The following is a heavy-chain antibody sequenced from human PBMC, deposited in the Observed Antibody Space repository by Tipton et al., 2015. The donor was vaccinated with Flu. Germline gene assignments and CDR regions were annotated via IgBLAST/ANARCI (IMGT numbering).Heavy chain of an antibody. CDR2: IYYTGTT. D-gene: IGHD2-8*02. Sequence: TLSLTCLVSGDSINSYYWSWIRQSPGKGLEWLGHIYYTGTTTYSPSPKSRVTMSIDTSKNHFSLSLSSVTAADTAVYYCARGRGGFCTGGSCQRDNWFDPWGQGTQVTVSS. CDR3: ARGRGGFCTGGSCQRDNWFDP. CDR1: GDSINSYY. V-gene: IGHV4-59*01. J-gene: IGHJ5*02.